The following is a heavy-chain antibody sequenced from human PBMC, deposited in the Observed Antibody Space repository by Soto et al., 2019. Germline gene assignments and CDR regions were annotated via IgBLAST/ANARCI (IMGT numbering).Heavy chain of an antibody. D-gene: IGHD1-26*01. CDR3: ARGGASVTTPFDY. Sequence: PGGSLRLSCAASGFAFSDPYMSWIRQAPGKGLEWISYISSSGSTIYYADSVKGRFTISRDNAKKSLYLQMDSLTADDTAVYYCARGGASVTTPFDYWGQRTQVSVSS. CDR1: GFAFSDPY. J-gene: IGHJ4*02. V-gene: IGHV3-11*01. CDR2: ISSSGSTI.